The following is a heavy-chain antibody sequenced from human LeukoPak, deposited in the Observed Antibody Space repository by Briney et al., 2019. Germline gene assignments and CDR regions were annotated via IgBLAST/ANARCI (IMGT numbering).Heavy chain of an antibody. J-gene: IGHJ4*02. V-gene: IGHV3-23*01. Sequence: GGSLRLSCAASGFTISSYSMSWVRQAPGKGLEWVSTISNSGGTTYYADSVKGRFTISRDDSDNTLYLQINTLRAEDTAVYYCAKATGYPLWGQGTLVTVSS. D-gene: IGHD1-14*01. CDR3: AKATGYPL. CDR1: GFTISSYS. CDR2: ISNSGGTT.